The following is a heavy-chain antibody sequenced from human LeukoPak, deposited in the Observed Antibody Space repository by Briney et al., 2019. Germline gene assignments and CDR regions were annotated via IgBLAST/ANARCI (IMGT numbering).Heavy chain of an antibody. CDR2: ISGSGGST. J-gene: IGHJ3*02. D-gene: IGHD2-15*01. CDR3: AKGGVVHAFDM. V-gene: IGHV3-23*01. CDR1: GFPFSSYA. Sequence: GGSLRLSRAASGFPFSSYAMSWVRQAPGKGLEWVSAISGSGGSTYYADSVKGRFTISRDNSKNMLYLQMNSLRAEDTAVYYCAKGGVVHAFDMWGQGTMVTVSS.